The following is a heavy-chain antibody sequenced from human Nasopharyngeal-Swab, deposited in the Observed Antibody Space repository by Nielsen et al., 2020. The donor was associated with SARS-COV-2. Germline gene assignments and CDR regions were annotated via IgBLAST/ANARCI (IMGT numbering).Heavy chain of an antibody. D-gene: IGHD3-22*01. CDR3: ARGAYYDSRGAFDI. CDR1: GFTFSSYW. CDR2: INSDGSTT. J-gene: IGHJ3*02. Sequence: GESLKISCAASGFTFSSYWMHWVRQAPGKGLEWVSRINSDGSTTTYGDSVKGRFTISRDNAKNTLYLQMNSLRAEDTAVYYCARGAYYDSRGAFDIWGQGTMVTVSS. V-gene: IGHV3-74*01.